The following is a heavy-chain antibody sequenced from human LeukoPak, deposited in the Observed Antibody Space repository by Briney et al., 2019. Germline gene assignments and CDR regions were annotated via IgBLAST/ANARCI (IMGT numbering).Heavy chain of an antibody. Sequence: GGSLRISCAASGFTFSSYGMHWVRQAPGKGLEWVAVIWYDGSNKYYADSVKGRFTISRDNSKNTLYLQMNSLRAEDTAVYYCARDPGDRSSSAPNYFYYYGMDVWGQGTTVTVSS. J-gene: IGHJ6*02. V-gene: IGHV3-33*01. CDR3: ARDPGDRSSSAPNYFYYYGMDV. CDR1: GFTFSSYG. CDR2: IWYDGSNK. D-gene: IGHD6-13*01.